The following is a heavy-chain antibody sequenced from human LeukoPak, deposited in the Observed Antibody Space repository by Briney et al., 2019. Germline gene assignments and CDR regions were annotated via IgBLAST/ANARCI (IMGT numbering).Heavy chain of an antibody. CDR3: ASGYGDYWFDP. CDR1: GGSISRDF. J-gene: IGHJ5*02. D-gene: IGHD4-17*01. V-gene: IGHV4-59*01. CDR2: IYYTGST. Sequence: SETLSLTCTVSGGSISRDFWSWIRQPPGKGLEWIGYIYYTGSTNYNPSLKSRVTISIDTSKNQFSLRLSSVTAADTAVYYCASGYGDYWFDPWGQGTLVNVSS.